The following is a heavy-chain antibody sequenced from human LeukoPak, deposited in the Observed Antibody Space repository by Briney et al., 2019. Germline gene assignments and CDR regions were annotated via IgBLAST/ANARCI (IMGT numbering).Heavy chain of an antibody. Sequence: GGSLRLSCAASGFTFSSYDMHWVRQATGKGLEWVSAIGTAGDTYYPGSVKGRFTISRENAKNSLYLQMNSLRAGDTAVYYCARGNFWSEMDYWGQGTLVTVSS. D-gene: IGHD5-24*01. J-gene: IGHJ4*02. CDR3: ARGNFWSEMDY. CDR1: GFTFSSYD. CDR2: IGTAGDT. V-gene: IGHV3-13*01.